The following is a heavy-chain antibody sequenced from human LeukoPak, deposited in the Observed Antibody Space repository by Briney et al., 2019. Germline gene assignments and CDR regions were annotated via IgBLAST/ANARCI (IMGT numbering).Heavy chain of an antibody. CDR3: ARFCYGDYCFDY. Sequence: PSETLSLTCTVSGGSISNRSYYWSWIRQPAGKGLEWIGRIYTTGSTNYNPSLKSRVTMSVDTSKNQFSLKLTSVTAADTAVYYCARFCYGDYCFDYWGQGTLVTVSS. D-gene: IGHD4-17*01. V-gene: IGHV4-61*02. CDR1: GGSISNRSYY. J-gene: IGHJ4*02. CDR2: IYTTGST.